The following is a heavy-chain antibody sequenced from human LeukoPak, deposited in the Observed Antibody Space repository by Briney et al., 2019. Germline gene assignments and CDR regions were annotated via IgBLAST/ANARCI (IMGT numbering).Heavy chain of an antibody. J-gene: IGHJ4*02. CDR3: ATYYYDSGSHYRYFDY. CDR2: INYSGGT. D-gene: IGHD3-10*01. Sequence: SETLSLTCTVSGGSISSYYWTWIRQPPEKGLEWIGYINYSGGTNYNPSLKSRVSISVDTSKNQFSLKLSSVTAADTAVYYCATYYYDSGSHYRYFDYWGQGTLVTVSS. CDR1: GGSISSYY. V-gene: IGHV4-59*08.